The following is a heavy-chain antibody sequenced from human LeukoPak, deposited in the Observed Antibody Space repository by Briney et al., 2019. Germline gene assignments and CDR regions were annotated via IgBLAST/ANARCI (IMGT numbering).Heavy chain of an antibody. CDR3: ARVSVAKLSSSWYGL. V-gene: IGHV3-33*01. D-gene: IGHD6-13*01. CDR1: GFTFSSFG. J-gene: IGHJ5*02. CDR2: IWYDGSNK. Sequence: GRSLRLSCAASGFTFSSFGMHWVRQAPGKGREGVAVIWYDGSNKYYADSVKGRFTISRDNSKNTLYLQMNSLRGEDTAVYYCARVSVAKLSSSWYGLWGEGTLVTVSS.